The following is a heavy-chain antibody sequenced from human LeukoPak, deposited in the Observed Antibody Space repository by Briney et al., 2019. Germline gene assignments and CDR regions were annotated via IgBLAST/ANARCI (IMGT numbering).Heavy chain of an antibody. CDR2: IFYDGSRK. J-gene: IGHJ4*02. Sequence: PGTSLRLSCAASGFTFSNFGFHWVRPAPGQGLEWGAVIFYDGSRKFYADSVKGRFTISRDTSKNTLYLQLNSLRAEDTAVYYCARDDSATYYNLAYWGQGTPVTVSS. CDR3: ARDDSATYYNLAY. D-gene: IGHD3-10*01. CDR1: GFTFSNFG. V-gene: IGHV3-33*01.